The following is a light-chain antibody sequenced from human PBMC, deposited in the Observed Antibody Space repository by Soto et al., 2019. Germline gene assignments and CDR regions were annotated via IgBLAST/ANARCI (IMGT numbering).Light chain of an antibody. CDR2: GAS. CDR1: QSVSNNY. V-gene: IGKV3-20*01. Sequence: EIVLTQSPGTLSLSPGERATLSCRASQSVSNNYLAWYQQKPGQAPRLLIYGASNRATGIPDRFSGGGSGTDFTLTISRLEPEDFAVYYCQQYGSSLFTFGQGTRLEI. CDR3: QQYGSSLFT. J-gene: IGKJ5*01.